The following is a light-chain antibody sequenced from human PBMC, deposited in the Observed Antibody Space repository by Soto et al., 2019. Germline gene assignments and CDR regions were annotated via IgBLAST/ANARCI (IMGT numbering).Light chain of an antibody. CDR1: QSVPANY. Sequence: EIVLTQSPGTLSLSPGERVTLSCRASQSVPANYLAWYQQKPGQAPRLLIYGASNRATGIPDRFSGSGSGTVFTLTVSRLEPEGFAVYYCLQYGTPRWTFGQGARVEIK. J-gene: IGKJ1*01. CDR2: GAS. V-gene: IGKV3-20*01. CDR3: LQYGTPRWT.